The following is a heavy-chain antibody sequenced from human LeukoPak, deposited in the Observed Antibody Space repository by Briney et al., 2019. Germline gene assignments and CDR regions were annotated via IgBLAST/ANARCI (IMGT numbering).Heavy chain of an antibody. CDR2: IIPIFGTA. CDR3: ARVRYDSSGSYFDY. CDR1: GGTFSSYA. V-gene: IGHV1-69*05. J-gene: IGHJ4*02. Sequence: ASVKVSCKASGGTFSSYAISWVRQAPGQGLEWMGGIIPIFGTANYAQKFQGRVTITTDESTSTAYMELSSLRSEDTAVYYCARVRYDSSGSYFDYWGQGTLVTVSS. D-gene: IGHD3-22*01.